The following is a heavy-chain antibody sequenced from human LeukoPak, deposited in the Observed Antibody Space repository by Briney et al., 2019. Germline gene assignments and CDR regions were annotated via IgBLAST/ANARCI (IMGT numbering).Heavy chain of an antibody. V-gene: IGHV3-30*04. J-gene: IGHJ4*02. Sequence: GGSLRLSCAASGFTFSSYAMHWVRQAPGKGLEWVAVISYDGSNKYYADSVKGRFTISRDNSKNTLYLQMNSLRAEDTAVYYCARDSDGWYWAFDFWGQGTPVTVSS. CDR2: ISYDGSNK. D-gene: IGHD6-19*01. CDR1: GFTFSSYA. CDR3: ARDSDGWYWAFDF.